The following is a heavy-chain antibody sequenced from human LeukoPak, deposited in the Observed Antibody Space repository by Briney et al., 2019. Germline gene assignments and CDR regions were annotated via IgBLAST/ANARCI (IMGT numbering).Heavy chain of an antibody. D-gene: IGHD3-22*01. CDR3: ARAPSEIGGYYPEYFRH. CDR1: GFTFSSYW. CDR2: IKSDGST. Sequence: PGGSLRLSCAASGFTFSSYWTHWVRQIPGKGLVWVSRIKSDGSTNYADSVKGRFTISRDNAKNTLSLQMNSLRAEDTGVYYCARAPSEIGGYYPEYFRHWGQGTLVTVSS. J-gene: IGHJ1*01. V-gene: IGHV3-74*01.